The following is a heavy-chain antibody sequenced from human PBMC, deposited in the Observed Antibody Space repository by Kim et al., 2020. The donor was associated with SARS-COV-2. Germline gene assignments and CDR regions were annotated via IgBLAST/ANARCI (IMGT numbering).Heavy chain of an antibody. Sequence: WGSLRLSCAASGFTFSNAWMSWVRQAPGKGLEWVGRIKSKTDGGTTDYAAPVKGRFTISRDDSKNTLYLQMNSLKTEDTAVYYCTTEYYYDSTVRYYYGMDVWGQGTTVTVSS. V-gene: IGHV3-15*01. J-gene: IGHJ6*02. CDR3: TTEYYYDSTVRYYYGMDV. CDR2: IKSKTDGGTT. CDR1: GFTFSNAW. D-gene: IGHD3-22*01.